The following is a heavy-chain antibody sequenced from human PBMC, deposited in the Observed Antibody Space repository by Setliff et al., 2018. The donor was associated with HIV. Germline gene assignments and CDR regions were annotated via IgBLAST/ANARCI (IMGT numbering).Heavy chain of an antibody. Sequence: GASVKVSCKASGYTFTNYDINWVRQATGQGLEWMGWMNPNSGNTGYAQKFQGRVTMTRNTSISTAYMELSSLRSEDTAVYYCARSPSRRLNIVLMVSTARYYYYMDVWGKGTTVTVSS. CDR1: GYTFTNYD. CDR2: MNPNSGNT. CDR3: ARSPSRRLNIVLMVSTARYYYYMDV. J-gene: IGHJ6*03. V-gene: IGHV1-8*01. D-gene: IGHD2-8*01.